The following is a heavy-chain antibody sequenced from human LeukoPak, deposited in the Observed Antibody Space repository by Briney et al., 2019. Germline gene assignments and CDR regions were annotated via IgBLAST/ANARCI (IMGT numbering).Heavy chain of an antibody. J-gene: IGHJ4*02. Sequence: PSETLSLTCTVSGGSISSYYWSWIRQPPGKGLEWMGYIYYGGSTNYNPSLKSRVTISVDTSKNQFSLKLSSVTAADTAVYYCAREVDCSGGSCYHFDYWGQGTLVTVSS. CDR1: GGSISSYY. CDR3: AREVDCSGGSCYHFDY. CDR2: IYYGGST. V-gene: IGHV4-59*01. D-gene: IGHD2-15*01.